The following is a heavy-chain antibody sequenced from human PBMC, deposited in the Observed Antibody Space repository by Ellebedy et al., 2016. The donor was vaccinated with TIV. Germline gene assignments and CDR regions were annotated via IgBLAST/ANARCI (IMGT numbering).Heavy chain of an antibody. CDR2: INGDGATT. D-gene: IGHD4-23*01. CDR3: ATGLTVALDS. Sequence: GGSLRLSCAASGFTFSGYWMHWVRQAPGKGLVWVSSINGDGATTNYADSVKGRFTISRDNAKNSLYLQLNSLRAEDTAVYYCATGLTVALDSWGQGTLVTVSS. CDR1: GFTFSGYW. J-gene: IGHJ4*02. V-gene: IGHV3-74*01.